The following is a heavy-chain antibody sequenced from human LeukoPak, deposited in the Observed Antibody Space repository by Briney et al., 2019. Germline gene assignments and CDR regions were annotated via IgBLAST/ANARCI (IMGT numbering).Heavy chain of an antibody. CDR1: GGSISSGSYY. V-gene: IGHV4-61*02. Sequence: SQTLSLTCTVSGGSISSGSYYWSWIRQPAGKGLEWIGRIYTSGSTNYNPSLKSRVTISVDTSKNQFSLKLSSVTAADTAVYYCARGQRGYSYGYNSDYWGQGTLVTVSS. CDR2: IYTSGST. J-gene: IGHJ4*02. D-gene: IGHD5-18*01. CDR3: ARGQRGYSYGYNSDY.